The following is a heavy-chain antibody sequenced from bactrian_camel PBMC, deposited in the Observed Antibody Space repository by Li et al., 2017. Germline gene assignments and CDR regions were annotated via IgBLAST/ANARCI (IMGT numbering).Heavy chain of an antibody. Sequence: VQLVESGGGLVQPGGSLRLSCAASGFTFDDCAMGWVRQAPGKGLEWVSAISWSGEQIKYADAVKGRFTISRDNAKNTVYLRLNSLKTEDMAMYYCATHFTYWGQGTQVTVS. CDR1: GFTFDDCA. CDR2: ISWSGEQI. V-gene: IGHV3-1*01. CDR3: ATHFTY. D-gene: IGHD1*01. J-gene: IGHJ4*01.